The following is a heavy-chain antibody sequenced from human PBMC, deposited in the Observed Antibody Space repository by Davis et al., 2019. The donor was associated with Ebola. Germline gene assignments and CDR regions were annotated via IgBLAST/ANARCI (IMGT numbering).Heavy chain of an antibody. CDR1: GGSISSYY. Sequence: MPSETLSLTCTVSGGSISSYYWGWIRQPPGKGLEWIGSIYYSGSTYYNPSLKSRVTISVDTSKNQFSLKLSSVTGADTAVYYCARAMGATSPLAYWGQGTLVTVSS. D-gene: IGHD1-26*01. J-gene: IGHJ4*02. CDR3: ARAMGATSPLAY. CDR2: IYYSGST. V-gene: IGHV4-39*07.